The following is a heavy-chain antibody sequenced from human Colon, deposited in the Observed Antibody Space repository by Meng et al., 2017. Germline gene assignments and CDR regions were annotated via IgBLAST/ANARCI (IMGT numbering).Heavy chain of an antibody. Sequence: QFQRGGAGWLKPRETLSLTFAVYGGSFNGYYWTWVRQPPGKGLEWIGETNNSGSTSYVPSLKSRIPISVDKSNNLLSLKLNSVTAADTAMYYCARRNTRNSGGGNNYWGQGTLVTVSS. J-gene: IGHJ4*02. CDR1: GGSFNGYY. V-gene: IGHV4-34*01. D-gene: IGHD3-10*01. CDR3: ARRNTRNSGGGNNY. CDR2: TNNSGST.